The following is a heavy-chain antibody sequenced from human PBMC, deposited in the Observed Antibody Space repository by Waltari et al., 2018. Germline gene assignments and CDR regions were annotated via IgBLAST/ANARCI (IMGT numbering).Heavy chain of an antibody. CDR2: ISSSSSYI. J-gene: IGHJ6*03. D-gene: IGHD3-3*01. CDR1: GLTFSSYS. CDR3: ASYPPIYYYMDV. Sequence: EVQLVESGGGLVKPGGSLRLSCAASGLTFSSYSMNWVRQAPGKGLEWVSSISSSSSYIDYAYSVKGRFTISRDTAKNSLYLQMNSLRAEDTAVYYCASYPPIYYYMDVWGKGTTVTVSS. V-gene: IGHV3-21*01.